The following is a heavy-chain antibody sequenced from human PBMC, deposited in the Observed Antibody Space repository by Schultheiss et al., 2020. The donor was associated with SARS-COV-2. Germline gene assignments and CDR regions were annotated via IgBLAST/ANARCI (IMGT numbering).Heavy chain of an antibody. V-gene: IGHV1-3*01. D-gene: IGHD3-3*01. CDR2: INAGNGNT. CDR1: GYTFTSYA. J-gene: IGHJ6*03. CDR3: ARYATIFGVVIPYYYYYMDV. Sequence: ASVKVSCKASGYTFTSYAMHWVRQAPGQRLEWMGWINAGNGNTKYSQKFQGRVTITRDTSASTAYMELSSLRSEDTAVYYCARYATIFGVVIPYYYYYMDVWGKGTTVTVSS.